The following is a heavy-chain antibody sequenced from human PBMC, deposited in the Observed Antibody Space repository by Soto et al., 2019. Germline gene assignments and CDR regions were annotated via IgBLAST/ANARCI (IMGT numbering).Heavy chain of an antibody. D-gene: IGHD4-4*01. CDR3: AGDYSGNSFDY. V-gene: IGHV4-4*07. CDR2: IHTSGSM. J-gene: IGHJ4*02. Sequence: PSETLGLTCTIYGGSISIYYWSWIRQPAGKGLEWIGRIHTSGSMNYNPSLKSRVTMSADTSRNHFSLKLSSVTAADTAVYYCAGDYSGNSFDYWGQGTLVTSPQ. CDR1: GGSISIYY.